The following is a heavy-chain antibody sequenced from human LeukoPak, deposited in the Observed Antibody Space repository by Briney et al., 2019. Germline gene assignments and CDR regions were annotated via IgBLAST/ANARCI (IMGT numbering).Heavy chain of an antibody. V-gene: IGHV4-34*01. CDR1: GGSFSGYY. D-gene: IGHD6-13*01. Sequence: PSETLSLTCAVYGGSFSGYYWSWIRQPPGKGLEWIGEINHSGSTNYNPSLKSRVTISVDTSKNQFSLKLSSVSAADTAVNYCARLRGRYSSSWYGTISPLYFDYWGQGTLVTVSS. CDR2: INHSGST. CDR3: ARLRGRYSSSWYGTISPLYFDY. J-gene: IGHJ4*02.